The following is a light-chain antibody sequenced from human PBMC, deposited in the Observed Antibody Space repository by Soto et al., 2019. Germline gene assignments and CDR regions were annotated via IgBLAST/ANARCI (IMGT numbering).Light chain of an antibody. J-gene: IGLJ1*01. CDR3: SSYSRSSARDYV. Sequence: QSVLTRPASVSGSPGQSITMYFTGSSSDIGAYDYVSWYQQHSGRAPQLLIYDVSSRPSGVSSRFSGSKSGNTASLTISGLQADDASDYYCSSYSRSSARDYVCGTGTKVTVL. CDR1: SSDIGAYDY. V-gene: IGLV2-14*01. CDR2: DVS.